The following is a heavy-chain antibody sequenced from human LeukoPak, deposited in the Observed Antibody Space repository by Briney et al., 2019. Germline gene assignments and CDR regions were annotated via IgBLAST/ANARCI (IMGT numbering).Heavy chain of an antibody. J-gene: IGHJ4*02. Sequence: GGSLRLSCAASGFTVSSNYMTWVRQAPGKGLEWVSVIYKSAITYYADTVRGRFTISRDNSKNTLYLQMNSLRAEDTAVYYCARDLRGSRDYWGQGTLVTVSS. CDR2: IYKSAIT. D-gene: IGHD1-26*01. V-gene: IGHV3-53*01. CDR3: ARDLRGSRDY. CDR1: GFTVSSNY.